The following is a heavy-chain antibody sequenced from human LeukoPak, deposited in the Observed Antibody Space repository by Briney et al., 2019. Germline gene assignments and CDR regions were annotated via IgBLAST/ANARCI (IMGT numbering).Heavy chain of an antibody. Sequence: ASVKVSCRASGYTFTSYDINWVRQATGQGLEWMGWMSPNSGNTGYAQKFQGRVTMTRNTSISTAYMELSSLRSEDTAVYYCARARSLRYFDWLVRYYFDYWGQGTLVTVSS. J-gene: IGHJ4*02. CDR3: ARARSLRYFDWLVRYYFDY. CDR2: MSPNSGNT. D-gene: IGHD3-9*01. CDR1: GYTFTSYD. V-gene: IGHV1-8*01.